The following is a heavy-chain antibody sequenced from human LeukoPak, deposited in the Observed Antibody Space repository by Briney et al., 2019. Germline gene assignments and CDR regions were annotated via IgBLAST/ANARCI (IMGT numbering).Heavy chain of an antibody. CDR2: ISYDGSNK. CDR3: VKGSESYCDSKSDY. V-gene: IGHV3-30*14. Sequence: PGGSLRLSCAVSGFTFSSYAMHWVRQAPGKGLEWVAVISYDGSNKYYADSVNGRFTISRDNSKNTLYLQMSSLRAEDTAVYYCVKGSESYCDSKSDYWGQGTLVTVSS. J-gene: IGHJ4*02. D-gene: IGHD3-22*01. CDR1: GFTFSSYA.